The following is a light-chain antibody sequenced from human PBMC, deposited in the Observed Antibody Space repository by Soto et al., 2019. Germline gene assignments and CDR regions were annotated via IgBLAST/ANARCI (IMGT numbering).Light chain of an antibody. Sequence: QSALTQPPSASGSPGQSVTISCTGTSSDVGGYNYVSWYQQHPGKAPKLMIFEVNKRPSGVPDRFSGSKSGNTASLTVSGLQTEDDADYSCTSFAGINNFVVFGGGTKVTVL. J-gene: IGLJ2*01. V-gene: IGLV2-8*01. CDR2: EVN. CDR3: TSFAGINNFVV. CDR1: SSDVGGYNY.